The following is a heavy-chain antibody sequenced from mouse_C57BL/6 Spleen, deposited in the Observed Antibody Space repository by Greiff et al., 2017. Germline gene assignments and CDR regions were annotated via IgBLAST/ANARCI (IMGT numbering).Heavy chain of an antibody. Sequence: EVKLVESGPGLVKPSQSLSLTCSVTGYSITSGYYWNWIRQFPGNKLEWMGYISYDGSNNYNPSLKNRISITRDTSKNQFFLKLNSVTTEDTATYYCARGYSNPYYAMDYWGQGTSVTVSS. D-gene: IGHD2-5*01. J-gene: IGHJ4*01. CDR1: GYSITSGYY. CDR3: ARGYSNPYYAMDY. V-gene: IGHV3-6*01. CDR2: ISYDGSN.